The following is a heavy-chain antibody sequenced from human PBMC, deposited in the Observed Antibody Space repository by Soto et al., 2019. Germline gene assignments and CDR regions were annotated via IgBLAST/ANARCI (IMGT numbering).Heavy chain of an antibody. CDR3: SRDKGVTSLDY. V-gene: IGHV3-33*01. CDR1: GISFRNSG. D-gene: IGHD2-2*01. Sequence: QVQLVQSEGAVVQPGRSLRLSCVMSGISFRNSGMHWVRQAPGKGLEWVAMIWSDGSSTFYADSVQGRFTISRDNSMYTLYLQMTSLRPEDTSIYYCSRDKGVTSLDYWGQGTLVTVSS. J-gene: IGHJ4*01. CDR2: IWSDGSST.